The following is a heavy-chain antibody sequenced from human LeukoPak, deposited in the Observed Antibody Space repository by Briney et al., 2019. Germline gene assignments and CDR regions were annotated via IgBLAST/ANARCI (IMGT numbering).Heavy chain of an antibody. CDR1: GYTFTGYY. CDR2: INPNSGGT. D-gene: IGHD6-19*01. CDR3: ARRTEWLALDAFDI. V-gene: IGHV1-2*02. Sequence: ASVKVSCKASGYTFTGYYMHWVRQAPGRGLEWMGWINPNSGGTNYAQKFQGRVTMTRDTSISTAYMELSRLRSDDTAVYYCARRTEWLALDAFDIWGQGTMVTVSS. J-gene: IGHJ3*02.